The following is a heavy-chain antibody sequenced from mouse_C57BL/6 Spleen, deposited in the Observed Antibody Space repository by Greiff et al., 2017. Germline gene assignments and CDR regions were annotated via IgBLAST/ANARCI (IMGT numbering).Heavy chain of an antibody. CDR2: IDPETGGT. Sequence: QVQLQQPGAELVRPGASVTLSCKASGYTFTDYEMHWVKQTPVHGLEWIGGIDPETGGTAYNQKFKGKAILTADKSSSTAYMELRSLTSEDSAVYYCARGSTSDWDTHYFDYWGQGTTVTVSA. CDR3: ARGSTSDWDTHYFDY. V-gene: IGHV1-15*01. CDR1: GYTFTDYE. D-gene: IGHD4-1*01. J-gene: IGHJ2*01.